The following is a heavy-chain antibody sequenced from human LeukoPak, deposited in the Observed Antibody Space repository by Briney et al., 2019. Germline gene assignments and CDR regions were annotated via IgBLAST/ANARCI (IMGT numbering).Heavy chain of an antibody. V-gene: IGHV1-24*01. CDR3: ATASIVGATFLY. J-gene: IGHJ4*02. CDR1: GYTLTELS. Sequence: GASVKVSCKVSGYTLTELSMHWVRQAPGKGLECMGGFDPEDGETIYAQKFQGRVTMTEDTSTDTAYMELSSLRSEDTAVYYCATASIVGATFLYWGQGTLVTVSS. CDR2: FDPEDGET. D-gene: IGHD1-26*01.